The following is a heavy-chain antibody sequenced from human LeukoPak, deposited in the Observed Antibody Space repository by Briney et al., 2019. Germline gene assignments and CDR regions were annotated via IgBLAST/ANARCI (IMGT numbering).Heavy chain of an antibody. CDR3: ASGVYGGSYESSFDY. Sequence: ASVKVSCKASGYTFTSYDINWVRQATGRGLEWMGWMNPNSGNTGYAQKFQGRVTMTRNTSISTAYKELSSLRSEDTAVYYCASGVYGGSYESSFDYWGQGTLVTVSS. CDR1: GYTFTSYD. J-gene: IGHJ4*02. CDR2: MNPNSGNT. V-gene: IGHV1-8*01. D-gene: IGHD1-26*01.